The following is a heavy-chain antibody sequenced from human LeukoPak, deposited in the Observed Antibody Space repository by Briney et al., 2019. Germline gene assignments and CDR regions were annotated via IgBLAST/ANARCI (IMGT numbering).Heavy chain of an antibody. V-gene: IGHV4-39*07. D-gene: IGHD3-10*01. Sequence: SETLSLTCTVSGGSISSSSYYWGWIRQPPGKGLEWIGSIYYSGRTYYNPSLKSRVTISVDTSKNQFSLKLSSVTAADTAVYYCARTSMVRGVINWFDPWGQGTLVTVSS. J-gene: IGHJ5*02. CDR3: ARTSMVRGVINWFDP. CDR1: GGSISSSSYY. CDR2: IYYSGRT.